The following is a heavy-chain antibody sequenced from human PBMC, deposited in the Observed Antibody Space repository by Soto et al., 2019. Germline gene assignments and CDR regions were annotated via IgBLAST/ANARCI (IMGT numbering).Heavy chain of an antibody. CDR1: GFTFSSYS. V-gene: IGHV3-21*01. CDR3: ARDATYYDFWSGNDAFDI. D-gene: IGHD3-3*01. J-gene: IGHJ3*02. Sequence: GGSLRLSCAASGFTFSSYSMNWVRQAPGKGLEWVSSISSSSSYIYYADSVKGRFTISRDNAKNSLYLQMNSLRAEDTAVYYCARDATYYDFWSGNDAFDIWGQGTMVT. CDR2: ISSSSSYI.